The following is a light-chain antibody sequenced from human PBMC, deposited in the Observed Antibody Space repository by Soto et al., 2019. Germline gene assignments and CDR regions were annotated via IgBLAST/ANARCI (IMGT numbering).Light chain of an antibody. Sequence: EIVMTQSPDTLSLSPGQRATLSCRASVSVRTDLAWYQQKPGQAPRLLIYGASTRAAGVPVRFSGSGAGTGFTLTISSLEPEDFAVYYCQQRTNWPLTFGGGTKVDIK. V-gene: IGKV3-11*01. J-gene: IGKJ4*01. CDR3: QQRTNWPLT. CDR2: GAS. CDR1: VSVRTD.